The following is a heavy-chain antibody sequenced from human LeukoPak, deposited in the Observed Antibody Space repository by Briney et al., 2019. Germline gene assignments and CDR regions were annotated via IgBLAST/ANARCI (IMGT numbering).Heavy chain of an antibody. Sequence: SETLSLTCTVSGGSLSSYYWSWIRKPPGKGLEWIAYIYSSGSANYNPSLKSRVTISVDTSKNQFSLKLGSLTAADTAVYYCARQVDTYVYFDNWGQGTLVTVSS. V-gene: IGHV4-59*08. CDR3: ARQVDTYVYFDN. D-gene: IGHD3-16*01. CDR2: IYSSGSA. CDR1: GGSLSSYY. J-gene: IGHJ4*02.